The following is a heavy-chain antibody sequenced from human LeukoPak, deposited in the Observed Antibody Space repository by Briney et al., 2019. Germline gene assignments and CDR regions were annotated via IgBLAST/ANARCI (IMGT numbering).Heavy chain of an antibody. CDR1: GYTFTSYG. V-gene: IGHV1-18*01. CDR2: ISAYNGNT. J-gene: IGHJ4*02. Sequence: ASVKVSCKASGYTFTSYGISWVRQAPGQGLEWMGWISAYNGNTNYAQKFQGRVTMTEDTSTDTAYMELSSLRSEDTAVYYCAGSSLGYWGQGTLVTVSS. D-gene: IGHD3-10*01. CDR3: AGSSLGY.